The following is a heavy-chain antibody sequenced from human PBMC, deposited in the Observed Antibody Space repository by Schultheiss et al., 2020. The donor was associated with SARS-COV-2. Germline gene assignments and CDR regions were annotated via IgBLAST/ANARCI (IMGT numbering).Heavy chain of an antibody. CDR3: ARLRAAAGTVDY. V-gene: IGHV4-4*07. J-gene: IGHJ4*02. CDR2: IYTSGST. Sequence: SETLSLTCTVSGGSISSYYWSWIRQPAGKGLEWIGRIYTSGSTYYNPSLKSRVTISVDTSKNQFSLKLSSVTAADTAVYYCARLRAAAGTVDYWGQGTLVTVSS. D-gene: IGHD6-13*01. CDR1: GGSISSYY.